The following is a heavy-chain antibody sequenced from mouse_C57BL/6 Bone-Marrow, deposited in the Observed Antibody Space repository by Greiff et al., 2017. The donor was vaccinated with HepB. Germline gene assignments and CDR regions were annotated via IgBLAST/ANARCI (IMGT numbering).Heavy chain of an antibody. D-gene: IGHD2-3*01. CDR3: ARRGGYYEGSGYWYFDV. CDR2: ISSGSSTI. J-gene: IGHJ1*03. V-gene: IGHV5-17*01. Sequence: EVQGVESGGGLVKPGGSLKLSCAASGFTFSDYGMHWVRQAPEKGLEWVAYISSGSSTIYYADTVKGRFTISRDNAKNTLFLQMTSLRSEDTAMYYCARRGGYYEGSGYWYFDVWGTGTTVTVSS. CDR1: GFTFSDYG.